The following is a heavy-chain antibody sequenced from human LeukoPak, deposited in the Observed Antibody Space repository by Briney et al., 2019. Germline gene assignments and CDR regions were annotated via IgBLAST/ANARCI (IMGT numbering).Heavy chain of an antibody. CDR3: ARSGSYSDYYYGMDV. CDR2: IWYDGSNK. J-gene: IGHJ6*02. D-gene: IGHD1-26*01. CDR1: GFTFSSYG. Sequence: GGSLRLSCAASGFTFSSYGMHWVRQAPGKGLEWVAVIWYDGSNKYYADSVKGRFTISRDNSKNTLYLQMNSLRAEDTAVYYCARSGSYSDYYYGMDVWGQGTMVTVSS. V-gene: IGHV3-33*01.